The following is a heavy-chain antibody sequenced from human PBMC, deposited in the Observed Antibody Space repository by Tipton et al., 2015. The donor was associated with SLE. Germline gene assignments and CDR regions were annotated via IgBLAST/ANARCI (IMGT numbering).Heavy chain of an antibody. J-gene: IGHJ5*02. CDR3: ARLHGYSYGLNWFDP. V-gene: IGHV4-4*07. CDR1: GGSINGYS. D-gene: IGHD5-18*01. Sequence: TLSLTCTVSGGSINGYSWNWIRQSAGKGLEWIGRIYTSGNTNYHPSLKSRVTMSVDTSKNQFSLRLTSVIAADTAVYYCARLHGYSYGLNWFDPWGQGTLVTVSS. CDR2: IYTSGNT.